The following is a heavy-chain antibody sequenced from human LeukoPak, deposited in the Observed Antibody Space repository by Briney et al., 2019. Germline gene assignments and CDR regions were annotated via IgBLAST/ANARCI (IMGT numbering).Heavy chain of an antibody. Sequence: GGSLRLSCAASGFTFSSYAMSWVRQAPGKGLEWVSAISGSGGSTYYADSVKGRFTISRDNSKNTLYLQMNSLRAEDTAVYYCAKDGPRYCSGGSCYSTPYWGQGTLVTVSS. J-gene: IGHJ4*02. CDR1: GFTFSSYA. V-gene: IGHV3-23*01. CDR2: ISGSGGST. D-gene: IGHD2-15*01. CDR3: AKDGPRYCSGGSCYSTPY.